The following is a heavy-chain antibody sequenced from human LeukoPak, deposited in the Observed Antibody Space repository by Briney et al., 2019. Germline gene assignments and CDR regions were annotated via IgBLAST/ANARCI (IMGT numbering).Heavy chain of an antibody. J-gene: IGHJ4*02. CDR1: GGSFSGYY. Sequence: KRSETLSLTCAVYGGSFSGYYWSWIRQPPGKGLEWIGEINHSGSTNYNPSLKSRVTISVDTSKNQFSLKLSSVTAADTAVYYCARAGREWELSTFDYWGQGTLVTVSS. D-gene: IGHD1-26*01. V-gene: IGHV4-34*01. CDR2: INHSGST. CDR3: ARAGREWELSTFDY.